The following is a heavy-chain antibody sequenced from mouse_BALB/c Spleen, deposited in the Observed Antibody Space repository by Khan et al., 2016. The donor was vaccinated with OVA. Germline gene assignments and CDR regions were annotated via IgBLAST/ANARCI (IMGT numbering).Heavy chain of an antibody. CDR1: GYIFTNYW. V-gene: IGHV1S132*01. J-gene: IGHJ4*01. D-gene: IGHD1-1*01. CDR2: IYPGTDNT. CDR3: TRENYYGRTCYAMDY. Sequence: QVQLKQSGAELVRPGASVKLSCRTSGYIFTNYWIHWVKQRSGQGLEWIARIYPGTDNTYYNEKLKDKATLTADPSSSTAYIQLSSLSYEDSAVFFCTRENYYGRTCYAMDYWGQGTSVTVSS.